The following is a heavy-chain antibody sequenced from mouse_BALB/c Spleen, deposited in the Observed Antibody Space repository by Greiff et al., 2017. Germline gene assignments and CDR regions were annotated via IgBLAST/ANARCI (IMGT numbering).Heavy chain of an antibody. Sequence: VQLQQSGPGLVKPSQSLSLTCSVTGYSITSGYYWNWIRQFPGNKLEWMGYISYDGSNNYNPSLKNRISITRDTSKNQFFLKLNSVTTEDTATYYCARSYGNYLYYYAMDYWGQGTSVTVSS. CDR2: ISYDGSN. CDR3: ARSYGNYLYYYAMDY. J-gene: IGHJ4*01. D-gene: IGHD2-1*01. V-gene: IGHV3-6*02. CDR1: GYSITSGYY.